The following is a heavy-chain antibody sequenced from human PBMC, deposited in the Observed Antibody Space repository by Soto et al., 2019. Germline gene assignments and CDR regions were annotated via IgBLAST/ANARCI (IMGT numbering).Heavy chain of an antibody. J-gene: IGHJ4*02. CDR2: ISGSGGST. CDR3: AKDVDTAMVSGYFDY. CDR1: GFTFSSYA. V-gene: IGHV3-23*01. D-gene: IGHD5-18*01. Sequence: GSMRLSCAASGFTFSSYAMSWVRQAPGKGLEWVSAISGSGGSTYYADSVKGRFTISRDNSKNTLYLQMNSLRAEDTAVYYRAKDVDTAMVSGYFDYWGQGTLVTVSS.